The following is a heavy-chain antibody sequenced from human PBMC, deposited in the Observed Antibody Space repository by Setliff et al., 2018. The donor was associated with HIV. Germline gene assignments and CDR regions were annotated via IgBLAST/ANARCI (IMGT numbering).Heavy chain of an antibody. CDR2: ISSSSIYI. Sequence: GGSLRLSCAASGFTFSGYSINWVRQAPGKGLEWVSSISSSSIYIFYADSVKGRFTISRDNSKNMVYLQMNSLRAEDTALYYCAKVKVPTTDLYFLDYWGQGTPVTVSS. CDR3: AKVKVPTTDLYFLDY. CDR1: GFTFSGYS. D-gene: IGHD1-1*01. V-gene: IGHV3-21*06. J-gene: IGHJ4*02.